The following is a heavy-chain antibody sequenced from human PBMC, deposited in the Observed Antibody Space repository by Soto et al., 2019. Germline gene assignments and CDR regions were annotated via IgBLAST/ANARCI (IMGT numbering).Heavy chain of an antibody. CDR2: ISYDGSNK. D-gene: IGHD6-25*01. Sequence: GGSLRLSCAASGFTFSNFGMHWVRQAPGKGPEWVALISYDGSNKYYADSVKGRFTISRDSTKNTLSLQINSLRAEDSAVYYCAKDLHSSGWAAYNFDYWGQGTLVTVSS. CDR3: AKDLHSSGWAAYNFDY. J-gene: IGHJ4*02. V-gene: IGHV3-30*18. CDR1: GFTFSNFG.